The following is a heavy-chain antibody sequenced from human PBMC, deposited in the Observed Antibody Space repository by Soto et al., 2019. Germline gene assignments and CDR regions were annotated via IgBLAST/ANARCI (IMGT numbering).Heavy chain of an antibody. J-gene: IGHJ4*02. CDR2: IYPGDSDT. Sequence: PGESLKISCKGSGYSFTNYWIAWVRLTSGRGLEWMGIIYPGDSDTRYSPSFQGQVTISADESINTAYLQWNSLKASDTAMYYCARLARCGDYLRGYLDSWGQGTLVTVSS. CDR3: ARLARCGDYLRGYLDS. V-gene: IGHV5-51*01. CDR1: GYSFTNYW. D-gene: IGHD4-17*01.